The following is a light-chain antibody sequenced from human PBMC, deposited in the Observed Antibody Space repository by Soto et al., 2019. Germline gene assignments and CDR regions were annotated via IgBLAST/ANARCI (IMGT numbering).Light chain of an antibody. V-gene: IGKV1-5*03. CDR2: KAS. CDR3: QQYNNYPYT. Sequence: DIQMTQSPSTLSASVGDRVTITCRASQSISPWLAWYQQKPGKAPKLLIYKASSLESGVPSRFSGSGSGTEFTLTISSLQPDDFATYYCQQYNNYPYTFGQGTKLQIK. CDR1: QSISPW. J-gene: IGKJ2*01.